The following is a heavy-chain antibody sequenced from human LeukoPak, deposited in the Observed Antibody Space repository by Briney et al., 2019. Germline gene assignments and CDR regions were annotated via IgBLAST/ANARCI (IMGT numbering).Heavy chain of an antibody. CDR3: ARRGYCSGGTCYCFDY. Sequence: PSEALSLTCTVSGGSISSYYWSWIRQPPGKGLEWIGHIYYSGSTNYNPSLKSRVTISVDTSKNQFSLKLSSVTAAGTAVYYCARRGYCSGGTCYCFDYWGQGTLVTVSS. V-gene: IGHV4-59*08. J-gene: IGHJ4*02. CDR2: IYYSGST. D-gene: IGHD2-15*01. CDR1: GGSISSYY.